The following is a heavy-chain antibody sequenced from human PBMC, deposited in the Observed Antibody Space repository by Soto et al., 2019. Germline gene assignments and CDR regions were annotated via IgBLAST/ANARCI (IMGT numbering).Heavy chain of an antibody. CDR1: GYTFTGYY. Sequence: GASVKVSCKASGYTFTGYYMHWVRQAPGQGLEWMGWINPNSGGTNYAQKFQGWVTMTRDTSISTAYMELSRLRSDDTAVYYCARGAPTMVRGAYAFDIWGRGTMVTVSS. V-gene: IGHV1-2*04. D-gene: IGHD3-10*01. J-gene: IGHJ3*02. CDR3: ARGAPTMVRGAYAFDI. CDR2: INPNSGGT.